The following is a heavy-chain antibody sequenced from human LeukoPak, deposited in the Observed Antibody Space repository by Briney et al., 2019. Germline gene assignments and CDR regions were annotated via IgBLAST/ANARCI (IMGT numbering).Heavy chain of an antibody. CDR3: ARDLNRARDILTGYANWFDP. CDR1: GFTFSSYA. J-gene: IGHJ5*02. D-gene: IGHD3-9*01. CDR2: ISYDGSNK. Sequence: PGRSLRLSCAASGFTFSSYAMHWVRQAPGKGLEWVAVISYDGSNKYYADSVKGRFTISRDNSKNTLYLQMNSLRAKDTAVYYCARDLNRARDILTGYANWFDPWGQGTLVTVSS. V-gene: IGHV3-30*04.